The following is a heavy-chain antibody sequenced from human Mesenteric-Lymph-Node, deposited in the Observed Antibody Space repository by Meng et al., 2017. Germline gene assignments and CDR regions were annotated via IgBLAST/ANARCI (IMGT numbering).Heavy chain of an antibody. D-gene: IGHD3-3*01. CDR1: GFTFSSFG. CDR3: ARDWRTASLDY. J-gene: IGHJ4*02. CDR2: VGYDGRTI. V-gene: IGHV3-33*01. Sequence: SLMISCAASGFTFSSFGIHWVRQAPGKGLEWVAFVGYDGRTIYYTDSVKGRFTISRDKSNDAVNLQMNSLRAEDTAVYYCARDWRTASLDYWGQGTLVTVSS.